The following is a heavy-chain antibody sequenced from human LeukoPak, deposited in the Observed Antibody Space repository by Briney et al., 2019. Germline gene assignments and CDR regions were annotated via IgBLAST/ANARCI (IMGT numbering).Heavy chain of an antibody. CDR3: ATAILNWNYANWFDP. Sequence: ASVKVSCKASGYTFTSYDINWVRQAPGKGLEWMGGFDPEDGETIYAQKFQGRVTMTEDTSTDTAYMELSSLRSEDTAVYYCATAILNWNYANWFDPWGQGTLVTVSS. CDR2: FDPEDGET. CDR1: GYTFTSYD. J-gene: IGHJ5*02. D-gene: IGHD1-7*01. V-gene: IGHV1-24*01.